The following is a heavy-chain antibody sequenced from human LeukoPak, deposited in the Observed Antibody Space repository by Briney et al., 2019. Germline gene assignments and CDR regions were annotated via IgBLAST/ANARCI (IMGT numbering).Heavy chain of an antibody. Sequence: ASVKVSCKASGCAFYKYVFIWVRQAPRQGPEWLGWISAYDGRTNYAQNPQGRLTLTTDTSTNTAYMELRRLTSDDTAVYYCARDPSNTVGRNIYFDYWGQGTLVTVSS. J-gene: IGHJ4*02. D-gene: IGHD2/OR15-2a*01. CDR1: GCAFYKYV. CDR2: ISAYDGRT. V-gene: IGHV1-18*01. CDR3: ARDPSNTVGRNIYFDY.